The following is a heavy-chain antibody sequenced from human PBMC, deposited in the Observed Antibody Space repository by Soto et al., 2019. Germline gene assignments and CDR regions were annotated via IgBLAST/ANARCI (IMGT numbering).Heavy chain of an antibody. Sequence: GGSLRLSCAASGFTFSSYAMSWVRQAPGKGLEWVSAISGSGGSTYYADSVKGRFTVSRDNSKNTLYLQMNSLRAEDTAVYYCAKEAILGYCSGGSCYPTNWFDPWGQGTLVTVS. D-gene: IGHD2-15*01. CDR2: ISGSGGST. CDR1: GFTFSSYA. CDR3: AKEAILGYCSGGSCYPTNWFDP. J-gene: IGHJ5*02. V-gene: IGHV3-23*01.